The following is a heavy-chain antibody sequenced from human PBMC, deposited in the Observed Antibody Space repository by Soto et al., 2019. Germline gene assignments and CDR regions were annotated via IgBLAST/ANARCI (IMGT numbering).Heavy chain of an antibody. V-gene: IGHV4-4*02. Sequence: VQLQESGPGLVKASETLSLTCAVSGDSISSPNWWSWYRQSPGKGLELIGEMFASGSSNYNPSLDGRVTISLDTSKNQFSLTLTSLTAADTAIYYCAREGFDHRPDYWGQGIPVSVSS. CDR3: AREGFDHRPDY. J-gene: IGHJ4*02. CDR2: MFASGSS. CDR1: GDSISSPNW.